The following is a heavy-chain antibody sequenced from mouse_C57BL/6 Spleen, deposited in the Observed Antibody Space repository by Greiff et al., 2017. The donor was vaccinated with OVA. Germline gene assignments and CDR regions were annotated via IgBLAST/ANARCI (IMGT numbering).Heavy chain of an antibody. Sequence: QVQLQQPGAELVRPGSSVKLSCKASGYTFTSYWMHWVKQRPIQGLEWIGNIDPSDSETHYNQKFKDKATLTVDKSSSTAYMQLSSLTSEDSSVYYGARGDYGYDGDYYAMDYWGQGTSVTVSS. CDR1: GYTFTSYW. J-gene: IGHJ4*01. V-gene: IGHV1-52*01. CDR2: IDPSDSET. D-gene: IGHD2-2*01. CDR3: ARGDYGYDGDYYAMDY.